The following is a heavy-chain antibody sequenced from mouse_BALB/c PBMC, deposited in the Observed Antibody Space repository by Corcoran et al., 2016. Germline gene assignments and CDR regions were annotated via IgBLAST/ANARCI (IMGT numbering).Heavy chain of an antibody. D-gene: IGHD4-1*01. J-gene: IGHJ1*01. V-gene: IGHV1-26*01. Sequence: EVQLQHSGHELVKPGASMKISCKASGYSFTDYTMNWVKQRYGKNLEWVGLINPYNGGNSYNQKFKGKATLTVDKSSSTAYMELLSLTSEDSAVYYCARSGTGYWYLDVWGAGTTVTVSS. CDR3: ARSGTGYWYLDV. CDR2: INPYNGGN. CDR1: GYSFTDYT.